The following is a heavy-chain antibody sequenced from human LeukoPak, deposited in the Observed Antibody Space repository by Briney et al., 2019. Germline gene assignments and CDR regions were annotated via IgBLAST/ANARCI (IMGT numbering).Heavy chain of an antibody. J-gene: IGHJ4*02. CDR1: GITLSNYA. CDR2: ISDSGGRT. CDR3: AKRGVVIRVILVGFHKEAYYFDS. D-gene: IGHD3-22*01. V-gene: IGHV3-23*01. Sequence: GGSLRLSCAVSGITLSNYAMSWVRQALGKGLEWVAGISDSGGRTNYADSVKGRFTISRDNPKNTIYLQMNSLRAEDTAVYFCAKRGVVIRVILVGFHKEAYYFDSWGQGALVTVSS.